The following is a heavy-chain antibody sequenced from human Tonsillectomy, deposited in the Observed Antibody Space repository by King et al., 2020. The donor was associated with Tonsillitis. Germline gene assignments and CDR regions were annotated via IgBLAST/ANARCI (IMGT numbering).Heavy chain of an antibody. J-gene: IGHJ2*01. Sequence: VQLQESGPGLVKPSETLSLTCTVSGGSISSYYWSWIRQPPGKGLEWMGYIYYSGNTNYNPSLKSRVTMSVDTSKNQFSLKLSSVTAADTAVYYCARDRFMRANDSSGYFHWYFDLWGRGTLVTVSS. V-gene: IGHV4-59*01. CDR3: ARDRFMRANDSSGYFHWYFDL. D-gene: IGHD3-22*01. CDR1: GGSISSYY. CDR2: IYYSGNT.